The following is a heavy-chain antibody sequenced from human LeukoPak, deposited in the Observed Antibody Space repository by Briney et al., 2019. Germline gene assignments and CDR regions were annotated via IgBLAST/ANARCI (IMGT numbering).Heavy chain of an antibody. CDR3: ARDLRIHSNYVSYYYYYGMDV. D-gene: IGHD4-11*01. CDR1: GFTFSSYW. V-gene: IGHV3-7*01. J-gene: IGHJ6*02. CDR2: IKQDGSEK. Sequence: GGSLRLSCAASGFTFSSYWMSWVRQAPGKGLEWVANIKQDGSEKYYVDSVKGRFTISRDNAKNSLYLQMNSLRAEDTAVYYCARDLRIHSNYVSYYYYYGMDVWGQGTTVTVSS.